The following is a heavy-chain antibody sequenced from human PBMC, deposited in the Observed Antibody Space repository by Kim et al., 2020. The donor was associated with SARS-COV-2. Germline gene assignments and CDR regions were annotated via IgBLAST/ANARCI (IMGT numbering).Heavy chain of an antibody. J-gene: IGHJ4*02. CDR1: GGSISSSSYY. CDR2: IYYSGST. V-gene: IGHV4-39*07. CDR3: ARDHPRQGAYFDY. Sequence: SETLSLTCTVSGGSISSSSYYWGWIRQPPGKGLEWIGSIYYSGSTYYNPSLKSRVTISVDTSKNQFSLKLSSVTAADTAVYYCARDHPRQGAYFDYWGQGTLVTVSS.